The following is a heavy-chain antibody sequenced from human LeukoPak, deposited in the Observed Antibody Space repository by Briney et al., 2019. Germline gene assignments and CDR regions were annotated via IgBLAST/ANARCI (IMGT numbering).Heavy chain of an antibody. CDR1: GFTFSSYA. V-gene: IGHV3-23*01. CDR2: ISGSGGST. D-gene: IGHD6-19*01. Sequence: GGSLRLSCAASGFTFSSYAMSWVRQAPGKGLEWVSAISGSGGSTYYADSVKGRFTTSRDNSKNTLYLQMNSLRAEDTAVYYCAKVSSPGYSSGWSSRLPYYFDYWGQGTLVTVSS. J-gene: IGHJ4*02. CDR3: AKVSSPGYSSGWSSRLPYYFDY.